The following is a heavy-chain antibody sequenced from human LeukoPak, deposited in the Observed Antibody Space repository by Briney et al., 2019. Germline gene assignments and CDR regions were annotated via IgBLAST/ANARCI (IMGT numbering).Heavy chain of an antibody. D-gene: IGHD6-13*01. CDR3: AREGSSSWFVGFWFDP. CDR2: IKQDGSEK. CDR1: RFTFSSYW. J-gene: IGHJ5*02. Sequence: GGSLRLSCAASRFTFSSYWMSWVRQAPGKGLEWVANIKQDGSEKYYVDSVKDRFTISRDNAKNSLYLQMNSLRAEDTAVYYCAREGSSSWFVGFWFDPWGQGTLVTVSS. V-gene: IGHV3-7*01.